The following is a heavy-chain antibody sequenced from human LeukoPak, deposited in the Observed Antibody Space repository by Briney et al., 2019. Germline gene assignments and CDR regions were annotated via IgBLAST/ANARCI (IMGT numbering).Heavy chain of an antibody. J-gene: IGHJ4*02. CDR1: GFPFTNYA. CDR3: AAPGSPAGSYYYGDY. Sequence: GGSLRLSCAASGFPFTNYAMSWVRQAPGKGLEWVSALSASGISTYYADSVKGRFTISRDRSKNTLYLQMNSVKAEDTAVYYCAAPGSPAGSYYYGDYWGQGTLVTVSS. V-gene: IGHV3-23*01. D-gene: IGHD3-10*01. CDR2: LSASGIST.